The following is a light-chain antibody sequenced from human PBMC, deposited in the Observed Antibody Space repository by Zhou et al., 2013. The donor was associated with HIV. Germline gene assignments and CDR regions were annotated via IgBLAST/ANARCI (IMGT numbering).Light chain of an antibody. CDR3: MQATKFPRT. CDR1: QSLAYSDGNTY. J-gene: IGKJ1*01. CDR2: KIS. V-gene: IGKV2-24*01. Sequence: DVVMTQSPLSLPVTLGQPASISCRSSQSLAYSDGNTYLTWFHQRPGQPPRPLIYKISNRFSGVPDRFSGSGAGTDFTLKISRVEAEDVGVYFCMQATKFPRTFGQGTKVEIK.